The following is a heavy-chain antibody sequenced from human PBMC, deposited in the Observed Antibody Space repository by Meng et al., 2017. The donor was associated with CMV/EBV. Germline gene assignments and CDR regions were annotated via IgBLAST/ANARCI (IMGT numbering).Heavy chain of an antibody. CDR2: IFSNDEK. D-gene: IGHD6-13*01. CDR3: ALIAAAVTKGSTNYYYYSGMDV. Sequence: SGTTLVKPTETLTLTCTVSGFSLSNARMGVSWIRQPPGKALEWLAHIFSNDEKSYSPSLKSRLTISKATSKSHVVLTMTNMVPVSTSTSYCALIAAAVTKGSTNYYYYSGMDVWGQGTTVTVSS. V-gene: IGHV2-26*01. J-gene: IGHJ6*02. CDR1: GFSLSNARMG.